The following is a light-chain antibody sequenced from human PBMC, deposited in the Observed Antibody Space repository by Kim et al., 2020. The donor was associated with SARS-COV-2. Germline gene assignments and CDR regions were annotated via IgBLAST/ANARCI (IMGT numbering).Light chain of an antibody. CDR2: GAS. V-gene: IGKV3-20*01. CDR1: QSVYSGY. Sequence: EVVLTQSPGTLSLSPGERATLSCRASQSVYSGYFGWYQQKPGQAPRLLIYGASNRATGIPDRFSGSGSGTDFSLTISRLEPEDFAVYYCQQYTESSFTFGQGTKL. J-gene: IGKJ2*01. CDR3: QQYTESSFT.